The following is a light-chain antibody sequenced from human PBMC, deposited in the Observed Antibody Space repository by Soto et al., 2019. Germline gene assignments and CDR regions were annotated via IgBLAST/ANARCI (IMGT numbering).Light chain of an antibody. Sequence: QSALTQPRSVSGSPGQSVTLSCTGTSNDVGGYNYVTWYQQYPGKAPKVMIYDVKTRPSGVPDRFSGSKSGNTASLTISGLQAEDEADYYCCSCAGDYTFVFGTGTKVTVL. CDR1: SNDVGGYNY. CDR3: CSCAGDYTFV. V-gene: IGLV2-11*01. CDR2: DVK. J-gene: IGLJ1*01.